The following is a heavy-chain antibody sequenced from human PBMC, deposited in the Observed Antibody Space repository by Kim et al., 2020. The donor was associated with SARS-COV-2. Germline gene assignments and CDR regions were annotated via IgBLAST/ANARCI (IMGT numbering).Heavy chain of an antibody. J-gene: IGHJ6*03. Sequence: ESVKGRFTISRDNSKNTLYLQRNSLRAEDTAVYYCARDVGGSYNYYYMDVWGKGTTVTVSS. D-gene: IGHD1-26*01. V-gene: IGHV3-30*07. CDR3: ARDVGGSYNYYYMDV.